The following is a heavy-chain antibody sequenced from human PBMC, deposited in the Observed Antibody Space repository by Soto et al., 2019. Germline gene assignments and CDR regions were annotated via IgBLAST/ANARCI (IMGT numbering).Heavy chain of an antibody. CDR1: GECFSGYY. J-gene: IGHJ4*02. CDR2: INHSGRT. V-gene: IGHV4-34*01. Sequence: QVQLQQWGAGLLKPSETLSLTCAVYGECFSGYYWSWIRQPPGKGQQWIGEINHSGRTNYNPSLKSRVYISVDPSKYQFSLRLGFVHAAATAVYYCARGSIAARPCYFVYWGQGTLVTVSS. D-gene: IGHD6-6*01. CDR3: ARGSIAARPCYFVY.